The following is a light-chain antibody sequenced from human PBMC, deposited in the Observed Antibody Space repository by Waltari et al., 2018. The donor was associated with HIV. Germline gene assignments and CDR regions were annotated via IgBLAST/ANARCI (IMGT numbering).Light chain of an antibody. CDR3: CSYASSRTYV. CDR2: EVT. J-gene: IGLJ1*01. CDR1: SSDVGSYKF. Sequence: QSALTQPASVSGSPGQSITISCTGTSSDVGSYKFVSWYQQHPGRAPKVMIYEVTKRPSGVSDRFSGSKSGNMASLTISGLQAEDEADYYCCSYASSRTYVFGTGTKVTVL. V-gene: IGLV2-23*02.